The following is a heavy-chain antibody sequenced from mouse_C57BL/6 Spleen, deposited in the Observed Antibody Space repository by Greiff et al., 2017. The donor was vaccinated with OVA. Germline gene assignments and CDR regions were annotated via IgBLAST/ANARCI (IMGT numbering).Heavy chain of an antibody. J-gene: IGHJ4*01. CDR2: ISYDGSN. CDR1: GYSITSGYY. Sequence: EVKLQESGPGLVKPSQSLSLTCSVTGYSITSGYYWNWIRQFPGNKLEWMGYISYDGSNNYNPSLKNRISITRDTSKNQFFLKLNSVTTEDTATYYCARDSAYAMDYWGQGTSVTVSS. V-gene: IGHV3-6*01. D-gene: IGHD6-1*01. CDR3: ARDSAYAMDY.